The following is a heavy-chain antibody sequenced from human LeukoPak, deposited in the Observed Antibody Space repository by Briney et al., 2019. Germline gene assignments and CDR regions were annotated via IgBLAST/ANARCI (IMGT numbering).Heavy chain of an antibody. J-gene: IGHJ5*02. CDR3: ARVPYYYDSSGLKLNWFDP. D-gene: IGHD3-22*01. CDR2: IYYTGST. CDR1: GGSINSDY. V-gene: IGHV4-59*01. Sequence: SETLSLTCTVSGGSINSDYWSWIRQPPGKGLEWIAYIYYTGSTNYNPSLKSRVTISIDTSKNQFSLKMSSVTAADTAVYYCARVPYYYDSSGLKLNWFDPWGQGTLVTVSS.